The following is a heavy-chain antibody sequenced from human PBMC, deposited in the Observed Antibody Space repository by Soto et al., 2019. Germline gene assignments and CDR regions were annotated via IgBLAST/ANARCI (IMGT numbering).Heavy chain of an antibody. D-gene: IGHD6-13*01. Sequence: QITLKESGPTLVNPTQPLTLTCTFSGFSLRTRGVAVGWIRQPPGQALEWLVVVYWDDDKRYSSSLRSRRTVTKDSSKNRVVLTVTNIDPVDTATYFCVHRRGSISDYWAQGTLVTVSS. J-gene: IGHJ4*02. CDR2: VYWDDDK. CDR1: GFSLRTRGVA. V-gene: IGHV2-5*02. CDR3: VHRRGSISDY.